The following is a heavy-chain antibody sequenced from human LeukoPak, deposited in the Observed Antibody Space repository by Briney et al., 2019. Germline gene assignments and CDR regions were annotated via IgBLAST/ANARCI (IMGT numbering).Heavy chain of an antibody. CDR2: IYMSGGT. Sequence: GGSLRLSCAVSGFTVNDDYMSWIRQAPGKGLPWVSAIYMSGGTYYVDSVKGRFTISRDNSKNTLYLQMNSLRAEDTAVYYCARTPLVIVATWYYFDYWGQGTLVTVSS. J-gene: IGHJ4*02. D-gene: IGHD5-12*01. V-gene: IGHV3-66*03. CDR3: ARTPLVIVATWYYFDY. CDR1: GFTVNDDY.